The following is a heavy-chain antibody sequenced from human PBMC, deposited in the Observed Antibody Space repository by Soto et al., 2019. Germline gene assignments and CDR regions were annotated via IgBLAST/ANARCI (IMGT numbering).Heavy chain of an antibody. D-gene: IGHD3-10*01. CDR3: ARDLRYLSGSYYKDDFDI. V-gene: IGHV1-58*01. CDR2: IVVGSGNT. Sequence: SVKVSCKASGXTFASSAVQWGRQARGQRLEWIGWIVVGSGNTNYAQKFQERVTITRDMSTSTAYMELSSLRSDDTAVYYCARDLRYLSGSYYKDDFDIWGQGTMVTVSS. J-gene: IGHJ3*02. CDR1: GXTFASSA.